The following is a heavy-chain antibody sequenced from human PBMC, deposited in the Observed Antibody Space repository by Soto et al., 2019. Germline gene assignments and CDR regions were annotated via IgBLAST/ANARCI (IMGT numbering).Heavy chain of an antibody. Sequence: GSLRLSCAASGFTFSSYAMNWVRQAPGKGLEWVALISHDGINKYYADSVRGRFTISRDSPTNTLYLQMNSLRAADTAVYYCGRCTSTSCHLGSDYWGQGTLVTAPQ. V-gene: IGHV3-30-3*01. D-gene: IGHD2-2*01. CDR2: ISHDGINK. J-gene: IGHJ4*02. CDR3: GRCTSTSCHLGSDY. CDR1: GFTFSSYA.